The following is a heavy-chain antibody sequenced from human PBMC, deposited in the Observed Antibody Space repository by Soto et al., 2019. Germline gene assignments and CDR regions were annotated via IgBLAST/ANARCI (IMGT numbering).Heavy chain of an antibody. J-gene: IGHJ2*01. CDR2: IYYSGST. CDR3: ARDPSNWYFDL. Sequence: SETLSLTCTVSGGSISSYYWSWIRQPPGKGLEWIGYIYYSGSTNYNPSLKSRVTISVDTSKNQFSLKLSSVTAADTAVYYCARDPSNWYFDLWGRGTLVPVSS. CDR1: GGSISSYY. V-gene: IGHV4-59*01.